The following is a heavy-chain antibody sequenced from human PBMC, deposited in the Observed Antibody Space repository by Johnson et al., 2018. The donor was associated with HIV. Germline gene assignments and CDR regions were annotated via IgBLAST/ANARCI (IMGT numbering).Heavy chain of an antibody. CDR2: TRNKAHSYTT. D-gene: IGHD6-13*01. V-gene: IGHV3-72*01. CDR1: GFTVSSNY. J-gene: IGHJ3*02. CDR3: ATGASSTWSLGALDI. Sequence: VQLVESGGGLVQPGGSLRLSCAASGFTVSSNYMDWVRQAPGKGLEWVGRTRNKAHSYTTDYAASVKGSFTISRDDSKNSLYLQMNSLKSEDTAVYYCATGASSTWSLGALDIWGQGTMVTVSS.